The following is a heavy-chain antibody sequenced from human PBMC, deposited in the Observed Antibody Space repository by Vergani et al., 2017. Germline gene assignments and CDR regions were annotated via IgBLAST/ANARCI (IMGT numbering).Heavy chain of an antibody. J-gene: IGHJ4*02. CDR3: ARFPRSMYAYGANY. CDR1: GGTFSTYA. D-gene: IGHD4/OR15-4a*01. V-gene: IGHV1-69*12. Sequence: QVQLVQSGAEVKKPGSSEKVSCMVSGGTFSTYAISWVRQAPGQGLEWMGVIIPILGTLNYAQKFQGRVTITADQYTNTAYMELSSLRSEDTAVYFCARFPRSMYAYGANYWGQGTLVTVSS. CDR2: IIPILGTL.